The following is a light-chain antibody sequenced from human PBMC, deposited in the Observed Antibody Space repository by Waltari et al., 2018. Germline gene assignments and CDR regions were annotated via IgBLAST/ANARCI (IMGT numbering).Light chain of an antibody. CDR1: SSNIGAGYE. Sequence: QSVLTQPPSASGAPGQRVTTSCNGSSSNIGAGYEVHGYQQLPGTAPKVLMYRNNNRPSGVPDRFSGSKSGTSASLAITGLQAEDEADYFCQSYDSSLSGSGVFGGGTRLTVL. J-gene: IGLJ3*02. V-gene: IGLV1-40*01. CDR2: RNN. CDR3: QSYDSSLSGSGV.